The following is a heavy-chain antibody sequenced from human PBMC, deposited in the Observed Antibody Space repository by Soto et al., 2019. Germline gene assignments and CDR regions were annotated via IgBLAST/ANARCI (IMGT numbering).Heavy chain of an antibody. J-gene: IGHJ4*01. CDR2: IYYSGST. Sequence: QVQLQESGPGLVKPSQTLSLTCTVSGGSISTGGYYGTWIRQHPGKGLEWIGYIYYSGSTYYNPSLKSRVTISVDTSKNQFSLKLSSVTAADTAVYYCARGLSVTLFDNWGQGTLITVFS. CDR3: ARGLSVTLFDN. D-gene: IGHD4-17*01. CDR1: GGSISTGGYY. V-gene: IGHV4-31*03.